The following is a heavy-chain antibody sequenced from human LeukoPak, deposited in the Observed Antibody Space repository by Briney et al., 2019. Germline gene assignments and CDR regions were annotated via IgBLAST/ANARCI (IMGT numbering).Heavy chain of an antibody. CDR2: ISAYNGNT. J-gene: IGHJ5*02. CDR1: GYTFTSYG. D-gene: IGHD3-10*01. Sequence: GASVKVSCKASGYTFTSYGISWVRQAPGQGLEWMGWISAYNGNTNYAQKLQGRVTMTTDTSTSTAYMELSSLRSEDTAVYYCARGIPLWFGEGSYWFDPWGQGTLVTVSS. CDR3: ARGIPLWFGEGSYWFDP. V-gene: IGHV1-18*01.